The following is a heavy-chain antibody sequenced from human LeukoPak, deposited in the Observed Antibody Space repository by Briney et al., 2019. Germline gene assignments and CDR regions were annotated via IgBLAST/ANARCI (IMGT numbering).Heavy chain of an antibody. CDR2: ISAYNGNT. Sequence: GASVKVSCKASGYTFTSYGISWVRQAPGQGLEWMGWISAYNGNTNDAQKLQGRVTMTTDTSTSTAYMELRSLRSDDTAVYYCASTIVVGPWVYFDYWGQGTLVTVSS. CDR1: GYTFTSYG. CDR3: ASTIVVGPWVYFDY. V-gene: IGHV1-18*01. D-gene: IGHD2-15*01. J-gene: IGHJ4*02.